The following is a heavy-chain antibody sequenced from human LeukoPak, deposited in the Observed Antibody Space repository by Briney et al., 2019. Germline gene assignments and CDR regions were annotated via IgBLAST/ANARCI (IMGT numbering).Heavy chain of an antibody. CDR3: ARDVANVMITFGGVIGRYFDY. D-gene: IGHD3-16*02. CDR2: ISAYNGNT. CDR1: GYTFTSYG. Sequence: ASVKVSCKASGYTFTSYGIIWVRQAPGQGLEWMGWISAYNGNTNYAQKLQGRVTMTTDTSTSTAYMELRSLRSDDTAVYYCARDVANVMITFGGVIGRYFDYWGQGTLVTVSS. J-gene: IGHJ4*02. V-gene: IGHV1-18*01.